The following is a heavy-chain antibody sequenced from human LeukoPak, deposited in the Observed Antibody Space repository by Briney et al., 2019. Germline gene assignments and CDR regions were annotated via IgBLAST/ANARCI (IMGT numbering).Heavy chain of an antibody. CDR1: GGSFSGYY. D-gene: IGHD3-16*01. V-gene: IGHV4-34*01. CDR2: INDSGST. CDR3: ATPGRVGGAFDI. J-gene: IGHJ3*02. Sequence: SETLSLTCAVYGGSFSGYYWNWIRQPPGKGLEWIGEINDSGSTNYNPSLKSRVTISVDTSKNQFSLKLSSVTAADTAVYYCATPGRVGGAFDIWGQGTMVTVSS.